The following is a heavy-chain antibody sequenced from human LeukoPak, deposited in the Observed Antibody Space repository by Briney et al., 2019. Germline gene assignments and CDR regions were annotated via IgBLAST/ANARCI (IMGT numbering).Heavy chain of an antibody. D-gene: IGHD1-26*01. J-gene: IGHJ4*02. CDR3: TRESTAYYVSDY. CDR2: INSDGSST. CDR1: GFTFSSYW. Sequence: PGGSLRLSCAASGFTFSSYWMHWVRQAPGKGLLWVSRINSDGSSTSYADSVKGRFTISRDNAKNTLYLQMNSLRAEDTAVYYCTRESTAYYVSDYWGQGTLVTVSA. V-gene: IGHV3-74*01.